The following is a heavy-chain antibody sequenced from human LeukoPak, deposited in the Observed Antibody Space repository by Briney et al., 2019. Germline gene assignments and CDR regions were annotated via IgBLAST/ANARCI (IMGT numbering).Heavy chain of an antibody. V-gene: IGHV4-59*01. Sequence: SETLSLTCTVSGGSISSYYWSWIRQPPGKGLEWIGYIYYSGSTNYNPSLKSRVTISVDTSKNQFSLKLSSVTAADTAVYYCATFSWYLSPFDYWGQGTLVTVSS. CDR3: ATFSWYLSPFDY. CDR1: GGSISSYY. CDR2: IYYSGST. D-gene: IGHD6-13*01. J-gene: IGHJ4*02.